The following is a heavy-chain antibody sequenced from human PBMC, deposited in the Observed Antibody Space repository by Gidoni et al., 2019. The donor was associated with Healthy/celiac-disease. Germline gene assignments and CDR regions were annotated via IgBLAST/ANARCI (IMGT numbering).Heavy chain of an antibody. V-gene: IGHV3-48*03. CDR1: GFTFSGYD. J-gene: IGHJ3*02. Sequence: EVQLLESGGGLVQPGVSLRLSCAASGFTFSGYDMNWVRQAPGKGMEWVSYISSSGSTIYYADSVKGRFTISRDNAKNSLYLQMNSLRAEDTAVYYCAREWSAFDIWGQGTMVTVSS. CDR2: ISSSGSTI. D-gene: IGHD3-3*01. CDR3: AREWSAFDI.